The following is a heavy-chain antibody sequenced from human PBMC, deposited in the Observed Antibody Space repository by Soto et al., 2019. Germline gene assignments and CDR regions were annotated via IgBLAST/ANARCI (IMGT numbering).Heavy chain of an antibody. Sequence: GGSLRLSCAASGFTFSSYGMHWVRQAPGKGLEWVAVISYDGSNKYYADSVKGRFTISRDNSKNTLYLQMNSLRAEDTAVYYCAKVGDYYGSGSYFPLSAYFDYWGQGTLVTVSS. CDR3: AKVGDYYGSGSYFPLSAYFDY. CDR1: GFTFSSYG. V-gene: IGHV3-30*18. D-gene: IGHD3-10*01. J-gene: IGHJ4*02. CDR2: ISYDGSNK.